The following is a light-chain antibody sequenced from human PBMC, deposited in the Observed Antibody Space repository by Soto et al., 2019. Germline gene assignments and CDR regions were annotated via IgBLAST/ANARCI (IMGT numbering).Light chain of an antibody. CDR2: AAS. Sequence: DIQMTQSPSSLSASVGDTVTITCRASQTISDSLAWYQQKPGKVPKLLIYAASTLLPGVPVRFSGTGAGTDFTLTIGGLQPEDFATYYCQGYDSTPRTFGQGTKVEVK. CDR1: QTISDS. CDR3: QGYDSTPRT. J-gene: IGKJ1*01. V-gene: IGKV1-27*01.